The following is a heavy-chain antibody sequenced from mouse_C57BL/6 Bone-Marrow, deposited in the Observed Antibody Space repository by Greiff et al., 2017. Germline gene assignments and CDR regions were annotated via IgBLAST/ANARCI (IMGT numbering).Heavy chain of an antibody. V-gene: IGHV5-17*01. CDR3: AREAYGSSLDY. J-gene: IGHJ2*01. CDR2: ISSGSSTI. CDR1: GFTFSDYG. Sequence: EVHLVESGGGLVKPGGSLKLSCAASGFTFSDYGMHWVRQAPEKGLEWVAYISSGSSTIYYADTVKGRFTISRDNAKNTLFLQMTSLRSEDTAMYYCAREAYGSSLDYWGQGTTLTVSS. D-gene: IGHD1-1*01.